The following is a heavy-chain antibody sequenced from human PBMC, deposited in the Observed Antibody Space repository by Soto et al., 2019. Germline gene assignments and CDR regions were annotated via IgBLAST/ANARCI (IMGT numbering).Heavy chain of an antibody. CDR3: ARPIRYFDWFVSPDYYYYYMDV. Sequence: PSETLSLTCAVYGWSFSGYYWSWIRQPPGKGLEWIGEINHSGSTNYNSSLKSRVTISVDTSKNQFSLKLSSVTAADTAVYYCARPIRYFDWFVSPDYYYYYMDVWGKGTTVTVSS. J-gene: IGHJ6*03. D-gene: IGHD3-9*01. CDR1: GWSFSGYY. CDR2: INHSGST. V-gene: IGHV4-34*01.